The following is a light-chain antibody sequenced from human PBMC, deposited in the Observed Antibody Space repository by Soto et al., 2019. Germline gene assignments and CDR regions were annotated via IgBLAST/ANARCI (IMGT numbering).Light chain of an antibody. J-gene: IGKJ3*01. CDR1: QGISSY. Sequence: IQMTQSPSTLSASVGDRVTITCRASQGISSYLAWYQQKPGKAPKLLIYAASTLQSGVPSRFSGSGSGTDFTLTISCLQSEDFATYYCQQYYSYPPTFGPGTKVDIK. V-gene: IGKV1-8*01. CDR2: AAS. CDR3: QQYYSYPPT.